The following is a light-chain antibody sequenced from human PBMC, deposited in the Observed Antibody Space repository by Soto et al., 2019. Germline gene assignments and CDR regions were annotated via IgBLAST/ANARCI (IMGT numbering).Light chain of an antibody. CDR1: SSSIGSGYG. J-gene: IGLJ3*02. V-gene: IGLV1-40*01. Sequence: QSVLTQPPSVSGAPGQTVTISCTGSSSSIGSGYGVHWYQQLPGTAPELLIYDNNNRPSGVPDRFSGSRSGTSASLAIAGLQAEDEADYYCQSFDSSLSTWVFGGGTKLTVL. CDR2: DNN. CDR3: QSFDSSLSTWV.